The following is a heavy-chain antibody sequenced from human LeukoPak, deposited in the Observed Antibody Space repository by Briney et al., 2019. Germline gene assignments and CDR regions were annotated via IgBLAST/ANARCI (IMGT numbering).Heavy chain of an antibody. V-gene: IGHV4-34*01. CDR3: ARFYKITRRDWGDAFDI. CDR1: GGSISDYF. Sequence: SETLSLTCSVYGGSISDYFWSWIRQPPGTGLEWIGEIYYGGSTNYNPSFKTRVTVSVDRSKNDFSLTMSSVTAADTAVYYCARFYKITRRDWGDAFDIWEKGTTATVSS. D-gene: IGHD7-27*01. CDR2: IYYGGST. J-gene: IGHJ3*02.